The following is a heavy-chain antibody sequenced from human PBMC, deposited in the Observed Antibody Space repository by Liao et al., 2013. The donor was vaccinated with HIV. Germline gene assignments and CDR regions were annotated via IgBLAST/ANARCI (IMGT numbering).Heavy chain of an antibody. CDR1: GGSINNHY. V-gene: IGHV4-4*07. J-gene: IGHJ3*01. Sequence: QVQLQESGPRLVKPSETLSLTCAVSGGSINNHYWNWIRQPAGRGLEWIGRIYTSGNTNYNPSLKSRVTMSVDTSKNHFSLKLTSVTAADTAVYYCAARITISGVAIPHALDVWGQGTMVAVSS. CDR3: AARITISGVAIPHALDV. CDR2: IYTSGNT. D-gene: IGHD3-3*01.